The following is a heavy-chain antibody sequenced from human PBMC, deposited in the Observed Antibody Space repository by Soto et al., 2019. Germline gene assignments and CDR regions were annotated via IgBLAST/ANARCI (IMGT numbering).Heavy chain of an antibody. CDR1: GDSISYYY. J-gene: IGHJ4*02. CDR2: ISGSGST. D-gene: IGHD1-26*01. Sequence: PSETLSLTCTVAGDSISYYYWSWIRQPPGTGLEWIGFISGSGSTSYNPSLKSRVTISVDTSKNQFSLKLSSVTAADTAVYYCARYSGTYYVYWGQGTLVTVSS. V-gene: IGHV4-59*01. CDR3: ARYSGTYYVY.